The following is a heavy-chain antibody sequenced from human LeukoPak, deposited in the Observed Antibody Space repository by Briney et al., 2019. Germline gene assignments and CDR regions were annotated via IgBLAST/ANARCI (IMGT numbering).Heavy chain of an antibody. Sequence: PGRSLRLSCAASGFTFSSYGMHWVRQAPGKGLEWVAVISYDGSNKYYADSVKGRFTISRDNSKNTLYLQMNSLRAEDTAVYYCAKDCRGHFDFWGQGTLVTVSS. CDR1: GFTFSSYG. D-gene: IGHD2-15*01. CDR2: ISYDGSNK. V-gene: IGHV3-30*18. CDR3: AKDCRGHFDF. J-gene: IGHJ4*02.